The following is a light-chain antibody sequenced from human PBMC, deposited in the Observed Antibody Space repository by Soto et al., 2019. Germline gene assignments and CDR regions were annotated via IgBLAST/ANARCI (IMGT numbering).Light chain of an antibody. Sequence: QSALTQPASVSGSPGQSITISCTGTSSDVGAYNYVSWYQQHPGKAPKLMIYEVSNRPSGVSNRFSGSKSGNTASLTISGLQAEDEADYYCFSYTTSDTYVFGTGTKVTVL. V-gene: IGLV2-14*01. CDR3: FSYTTSDTYV. CDR1: SSDVGAYNY. CDR2: EVS. J-gene: IGLJ1*01.